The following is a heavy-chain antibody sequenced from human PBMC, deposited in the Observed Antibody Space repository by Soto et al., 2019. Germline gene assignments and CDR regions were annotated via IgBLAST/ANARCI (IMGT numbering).Heavy chain of an antibody. CDR1: GGTFSSYA. CDR2: IIPIFGTA. V-gene: IGHV1-69*13. CDR3: AREADYTVTTSYNWFDP. D-gene: IGHD4-4*01. J-gene: IGHJ5*02. Sequence: GASVKVSCKASGGTFSSYAISCVRQAPGQGLEWMGGIIPIFGTANYAQKFQGRVTITADESTSTAYMELSSLRSEDTAVYYCAREADYTVTTSYNWFDPWGQGTLVTVSS.